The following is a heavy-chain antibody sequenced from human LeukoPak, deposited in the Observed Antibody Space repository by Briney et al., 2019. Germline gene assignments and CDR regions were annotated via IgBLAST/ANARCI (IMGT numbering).Heavy chain of an antibody. D-gene: IGHD2-21*01. CDR2: ITASGST. Sequence: GGSLRLSCAASGLTSSHNVNNAMSWVRHAPGKGLEWVSGITASGSTYYADSVKGRFTISRENSNNTLYLHMDSLRAEDTAVYYCAKAPVWNYYYGLDVWGQGTTVTVSS. J-gene: IGHJ6*02. V-gene: IGHV3-23*01. CDR1: GLTSSHNVNNA. CDR3: AKAPVWNYYYGLDV.